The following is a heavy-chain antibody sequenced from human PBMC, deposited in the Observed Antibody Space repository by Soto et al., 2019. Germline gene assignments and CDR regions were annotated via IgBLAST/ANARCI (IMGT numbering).Heavy chain of an antibody. CDR3: TTGLTIFGVVIDP. V-gene: IGHV3-15*01. CDR1: GFTFSNAL. D-gene: IGHD3-3*01. J-gene: IGHJ5*02. Sequence: GGSLRLSCAASGFTFSNALMTLVCQAPGKGLQWVGRIKSKSDGATTDYAAPVRGRFIISRDDSKNTLYLQMNSLKTEDTAVYYCTTGLTIFGVVIDPWGQGTLVTVSS. CDR2: IKSKSDGATT.